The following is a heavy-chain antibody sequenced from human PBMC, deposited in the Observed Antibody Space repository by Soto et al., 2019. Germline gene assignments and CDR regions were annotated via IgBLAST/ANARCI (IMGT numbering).Heavy chain of an antibody. D-gene: IGHD2-21*01. V-gene: IGHV2-70*11. CDR3: ARTPSYCVGPDCFLTGFDF. CDR1: GFSLTTSGMC. J-gene: IGHJ4*02. CDR2: IDWDDEK. Sequence: SGPTLVNPTQTLTLTCTFSGFSLTTSGMCVSWIRQPPGQALEWLARIDWDDEKYYSTSLRTRLSISKDTSKNQVVLTLTNMDPVDTATYYCARTPSYCVGPDCFLTGFDFWGQGALVPSPQ.